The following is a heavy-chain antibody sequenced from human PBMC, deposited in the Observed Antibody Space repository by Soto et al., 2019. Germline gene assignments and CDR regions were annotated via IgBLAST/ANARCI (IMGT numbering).Heavy chain of an antibody. V-gene: IGHV4-30-4*01. CDR1: GGSISSGDYY. CDR3: GRGATEEWLYDY. CDR2: IYYSGST. J-gene: IGHJ4*02. D-gene: IGHD3-3*01. Sequence: PSETLSLTCTVSGGSISSGDYYWSWIRQPPGKGLEWTGYIYYSGSTYYNPSLKSRVTISVDSSKNQFSLKLSPVTAADTGVDYCGRGATEEWLYDYWGQGTLVTVSS.